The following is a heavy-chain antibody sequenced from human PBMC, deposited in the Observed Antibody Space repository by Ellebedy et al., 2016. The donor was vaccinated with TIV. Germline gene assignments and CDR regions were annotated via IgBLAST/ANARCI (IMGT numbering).Heavy chain of an antibody. CDR3: ASGHRGISFGI. CDR1: GFTFSSYW. Sequence: GESLKISCAASGFTFSSYWMSWVRQVRQAPGKGLEWVANIKHDGSEKSYVDSVKGRFPISRDNAKNSLYLQMNSLRAEDTAVYYWASGHRGISFGIWGQGTMVTVSS. CDR2: IKHDGSEK. D-gene: IGHD3-16*01. J-gene: IGHJ3*02. V-gene: IGHV3-7*03.